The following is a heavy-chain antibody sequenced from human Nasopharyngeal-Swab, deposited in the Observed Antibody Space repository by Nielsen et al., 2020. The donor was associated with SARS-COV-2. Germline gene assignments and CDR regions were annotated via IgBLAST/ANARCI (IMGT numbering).Heavy chain of an antibody. Sequence: GESLKISCAASGFTFSSYWMHWVRQAPGKGLVWVSRINSDGSSTSYADSVKGRFTISRDNSKNTLYLQMNSLRAEDTAVYYCARGRGYEPEEYYYMDVWGKGTTVTVSS. J-gene: IGHJ6*03. V-gene: IGHV3-74*01. CDR2: INSDGSST. CDR1: GFTFSSYW. CDR3: ARGRGYEPEEYYYMDV. D-gene: IGHD1-1*01.